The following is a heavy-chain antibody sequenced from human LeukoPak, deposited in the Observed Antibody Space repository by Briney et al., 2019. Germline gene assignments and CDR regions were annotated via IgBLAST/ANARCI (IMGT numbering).Heavy chain of an antibody. CDR2: IKQDGSEK. CDR1: GFTVSGNY. CDR3: ARESLRWGQWLVRYWYFDL. J-gene: IGHJ2*01. D-gene: IGHD6-19*01. V-gene: IGHV3-7*01. Sequence: GGSLRLSCAASGFTVSGNYLTWVRQAPGKGLEWVANIKQDGSEKYYVDSVKGRFTISRDNAKNSLYLQMNSLRAEDTAVYYCARESLRWGQWLVRYWYFDLWGRGTLVTVSS.